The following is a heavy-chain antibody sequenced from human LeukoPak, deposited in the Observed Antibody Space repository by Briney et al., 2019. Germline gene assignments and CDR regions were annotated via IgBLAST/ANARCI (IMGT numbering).Heavy chain of an antibody. V-gene: IGHV3-23*01. J-gene: IGHJ2*01. CDR1: GFTFGSYY. CDR2: IGGSGDTT. CDR3: AGSDTIGYTPREWDYWYFDL. D-gene: IGHD3-16*02. Sequence: PGGSLRLFCGASGFTFGSYYMIWVRQAPGKGLEWVTTIGGSGDTTYYAESAKGRFTIPRDYSKNSLHLQMKSLRAEDTAVYYCAGSDTIGYTPREWDYWYFDLWGRGTLVTVSS.